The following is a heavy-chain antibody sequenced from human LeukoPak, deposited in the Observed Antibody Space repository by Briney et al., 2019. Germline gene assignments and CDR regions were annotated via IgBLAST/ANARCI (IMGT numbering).Heavy chain of an antibody. J-gene: IGHJ6*04. CDR2: IYSGGST. Sequence: PGGSLRLSCAASGFTVSSNYMSWVRQAPGEGLEWVSVIYSGGSTYYAECVKGGFTISRDNSKTTLYLQMNTRGAGATAVYYCAGVSVVTPGVDVWGKGTTVTVSS. V-gene: IGHV3-53*01. CDR3: AGVSVVTPGVDV. D-gene: IGHD4-23*01. CDR1: GFTVSSNY.